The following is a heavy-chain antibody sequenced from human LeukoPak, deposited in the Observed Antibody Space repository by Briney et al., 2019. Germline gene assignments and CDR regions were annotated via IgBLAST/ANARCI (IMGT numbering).Heavy chain of an antibody. CDR2: IYSSGNT. V-gene: IGHV3-66*01. CDR1: GLTISGIY. CDR3: AKAGWAGNYFDY. J-gene: IGHJ4*02. Sequence: GGSLRLSCAASGLTISGIYMSWVRQAPGQGLEWVSVIYSSGNTFYSNSVKDRFTISRDNSKNTLYLQMNSLRVEDTAVYYCAKAGWAGNYFDYWGQGALVTVAS. D-gene: IGHD1-26*01.